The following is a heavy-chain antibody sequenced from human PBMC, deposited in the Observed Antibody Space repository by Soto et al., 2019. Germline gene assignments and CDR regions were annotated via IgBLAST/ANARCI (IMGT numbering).Heavy chain of an antibody. J-gene: IGHJ4*02. Sequence: GESLKNSCKGSGYSFTSYWIGWVRQMPGKGLEWMGIIYPGDSDTRYSPSFQGQVTISADKSISTAYLQWSSLKASDTAMYYCARQSQSWMAAEGFWGQGTLVTVSS. CDR3: ARQSQSWMAAEGF. CDR2: IYPGDSDT. D-gene: IGHD2-2*03. CDR1: GYSFTSYW. V-gene: IGHV5-51*01.